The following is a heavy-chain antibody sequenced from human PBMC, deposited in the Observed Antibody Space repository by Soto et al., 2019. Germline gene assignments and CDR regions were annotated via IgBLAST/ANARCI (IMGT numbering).Heavy chain of an antibody. CDR2: IIPIFGTA. J-gene: IGHJ5*02. D-gene: IGHD6-13*01. Sequence: GASVKVSCKASGGTFSSYAISWVRQAPGQGLEWMGGIIPIFGTANYAQKFQGRVTITADESTSTAYMELSSLRSEDTAVYYCARVWAAGTSGWFDPWGQGTLVTVSS. CDR1: GGTFSSYA. CDR3: ARVWAAGTSGWFDP. V-gene: IGHV1-69*13.